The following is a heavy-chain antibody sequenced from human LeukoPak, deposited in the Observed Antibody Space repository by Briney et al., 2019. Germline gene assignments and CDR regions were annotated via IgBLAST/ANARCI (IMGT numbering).Heavy chain of an antibody. V-gene: IGHV4-59*01. CDR3: AKTGSLMGRFFDY. Sequence: PSETLSLTCTVSGDSMTNYYRNWTRQPPGKGLEWIGYIHQSGTTNYNPSLKSRLTMSVDTSRTQFSLKLTSVSAAATAMYCCAKTGSLMGRFFDYWGQGIQVIVSS. J-gene: IGHJ4*02. CDR1: GDSMTNYY. D-gene: IGHD3-10*01. CDR2: IHQSGTT.